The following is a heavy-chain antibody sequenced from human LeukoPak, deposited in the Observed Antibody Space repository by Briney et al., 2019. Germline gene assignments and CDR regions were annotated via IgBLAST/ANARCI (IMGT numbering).Heavy chain of an antibody. CDR3: ARGLRLGVTNWFDP. V-gene: IGHV1-46*01. CDR1: GYTSTNYG. Sequence: ASVKVSCKASGYTSTNYGISWVRQAPGQGLEWMGIINPSGGSTSYAQKFQGRVTMTRDMSTSTVYMELSSLRSEDTAVYYCARGLRLGVTNWFDPWGQGTLVTVSS. CDR2: INPSGGST. D-gene: IGHD3-16*01. J-gene: IGHJ5*02.